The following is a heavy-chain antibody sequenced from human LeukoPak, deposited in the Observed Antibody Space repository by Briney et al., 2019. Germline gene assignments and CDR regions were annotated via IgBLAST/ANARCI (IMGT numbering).Heavy chain of an antibody. D-gene: IGHD5-24*01. J-gene: IGHJ4*02. V-gene: IGHV4-61*01. CDR1: GGSVSSGNYY. CDR3: ARRDGYNSFDY. Sequence: PSETLSLTCTVSGGSVSSGNYYWSWIRQPPGKGLEWIGYIYYSGSANYNPSLKSRVTISVDTSKNQFSLKLSSVTAADTAVYYCARRDGYNSFDYWGQGTLVTVSS. CDR2: IYYSGSA.